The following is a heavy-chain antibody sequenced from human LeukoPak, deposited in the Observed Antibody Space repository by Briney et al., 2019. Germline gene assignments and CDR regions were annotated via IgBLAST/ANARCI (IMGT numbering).Heavy chain of an antibody. Sequence: SETLSLTCTVSGGSISSGSYYWSWIRQPAGKGLEWIGRIYTSGSTNYNPSLKSRATISVDTSKNQFSLKLSSVTAADTAVYYCARVTTMIVEDAFDIWGQGTMVTVSS. CDR3: ARVTTMIVEDAFDI. D-gene: IGHD3-22*01. V-gene: IGHV4-61*02. J-gene: IGHJ3*02. CDR1: GGSISSGSYY. CDR2: IYTSGST.